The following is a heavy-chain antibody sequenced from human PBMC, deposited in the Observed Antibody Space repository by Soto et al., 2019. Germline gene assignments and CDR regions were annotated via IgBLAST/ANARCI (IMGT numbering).Heavy chain of an antibody. CDR2: ISAYNGNT. V-gene: IGHV1-18*01. D-gene: IGHD6-13*01. J-gene: IGHJ5*02. Sequence: AGVKVSCKYSCWTFTSYGIRLLRPAPGQGLEWMGWISAYNGNTNYAQKLQGRVTMTTDTSTNTAYMELRSLRSDDTAVYYCARAGSSSWYWFDAWGQGTLVTVSS. CDR1: CWTFTSYG. CDR3: ARAGSSSWYWFDA.